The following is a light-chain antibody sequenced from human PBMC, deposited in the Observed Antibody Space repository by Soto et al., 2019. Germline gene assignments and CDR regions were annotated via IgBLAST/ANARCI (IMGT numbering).Light chain of an antibody. J-gene: IGLJ1*01. CDR3: SSYAGSNNPYV. CDR2: EVS. CDR1: SGDVGGYNY. V-gene: IGLV2-8*01. Sequence: QSALTQPPSASGSPGQSVTISCTGTSGDVGGYNYVSWYQQHPGKAPKLMIYEVSKRPSGVPDRFSGSKSGNTASLTASGLQAEDEADYYCSSYAGSNNPYVFGTGTKLTVL.